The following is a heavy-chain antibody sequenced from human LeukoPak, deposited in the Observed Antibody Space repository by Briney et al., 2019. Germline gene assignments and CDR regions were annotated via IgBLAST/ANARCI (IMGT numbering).Heavy chain of an antibody. D-gene: IGHD3-16*01. CDR3: ARTTMLRAAADY. Sequence: PSETLSLTCTVSGGSISSSSYYWGWIRQPPGKGLEWIGSIYYSGSTYYNPSLKSRVTISVDTSKNQFSLKLSSVTAADTAVYYCARTTMLRAAADYWGQGTLVTVSS. V-gene: IGHV4-39*07. J-gene: IGHJ4*02. CDR1: GGSISSSSYY. CDR2: IYYSGST.